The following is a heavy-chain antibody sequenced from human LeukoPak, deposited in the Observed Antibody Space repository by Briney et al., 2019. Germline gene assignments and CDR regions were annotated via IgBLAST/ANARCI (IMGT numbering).Heavy chain of an antibody. CDR3: ATGTFDSSGYYLFDY. CDR2: IYNSGNT. D-gene: IGHD3-22*01. CDR1: GGSISTNY. J-gene: IGHJ4*02. V-gene: IGHV4-4*07. Sequence: SETLSLTCTVSGGSISTNYWSWIRQPAGKGLEWIGRIYNSGNTNYSPSLESRVTMSADTSKNQFSLKLRSVTAADTAVYYCATGTFDSSGYYLFDYWGQGTLVTVSS.